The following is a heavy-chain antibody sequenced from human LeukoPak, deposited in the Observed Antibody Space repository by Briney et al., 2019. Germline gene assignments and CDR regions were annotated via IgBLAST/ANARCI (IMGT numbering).Heavy chain of an antibody. CDR1: GCTFTSYG. Sequence: GASVKVSCKASGCTFTSYGISWVRQAPGQGLEWMGWISAYNGDTNYAQNLQGRVTLTTDTSTSTAYMELRSLGSDDTAAYYCARDWRYFGYYYYYGMDVWGQGTTVTVSS. J-gene: IGHJ6*02. CDR2: ISAYNGDT. D-gene: IGHD3-9*01. V-gene: IGHV1-18*01. CDR3: ARDWRYFGYYYYYGMDV.